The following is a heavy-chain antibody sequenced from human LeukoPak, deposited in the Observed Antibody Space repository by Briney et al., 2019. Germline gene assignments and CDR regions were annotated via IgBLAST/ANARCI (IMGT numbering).Heavy chain of an antibody. CDR2: ISGSGGST. J-gene: IGHJ4*02. CDR3: AKDEGFRYYYGSGRLDY. D-gene: IGHD3-10*01. V-gene: IGHV3-23*01. Sequence: PGGSLRLSCAASGFTFSSYAMSWVRQAPGKGLEWVSAISGSGGSTYYADSVKGRFTISRDNSKNTLYLQMNSLRAEDTAVYYCAKDEGFRYYYGSGRLDYWGQGTLVTVSS. CDR1: GFTFSSYA.